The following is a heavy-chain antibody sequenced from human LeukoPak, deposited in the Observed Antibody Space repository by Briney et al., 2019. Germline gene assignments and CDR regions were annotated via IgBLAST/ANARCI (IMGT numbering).Heavy chain of an antibody. J-gene: IGHJ4*02. V-gene: IGHV4-34*01. CDR3: ARAYCSGGSCYGVGDY. CDR1: GGSFSGYY. CDR2: INHSGST. D-gene: IGHD2-15*01. Sequence: PSETLSLTCAVYGGSFSGYYWSWIRQPPGKGLEWIGEINHSGSTNYNPSLKSRVTISVDTSKNQSSLKLSSVTAADTAVYYCARAYCSGGSCYGVGDYWGRGTLVTVSS.